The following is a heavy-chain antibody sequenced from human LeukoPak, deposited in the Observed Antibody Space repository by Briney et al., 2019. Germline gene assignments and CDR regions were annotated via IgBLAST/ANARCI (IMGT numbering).Heavy chain of an antibody. Sequence: GGSLRLSCAASGFTFSSYAMTWVRQAPGKGLEWVSAISGSGGSAYYVDSVEGRFTISRDNSKNTLYLQMNSLRAEDTAVYYCAKDQFSTGWSPTTFDYWSQGTLVIVSA. CDR2: ISGSGGSA. V-gene: IGHV3-23*01. CDR3: AKDQFSTGWSPTTFDY. J-gene: IGHJ4*02. CDR1: GFTFSSYA. D-gene: IGHD6-19*01.